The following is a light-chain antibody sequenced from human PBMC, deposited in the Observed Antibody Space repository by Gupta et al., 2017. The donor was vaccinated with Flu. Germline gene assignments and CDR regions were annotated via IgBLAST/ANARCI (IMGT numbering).Light chain of an antibody. CDR1: RAISSW. Sequence: IEMTQSPSFVSASVGDRVTLTCRASRAISSWLAWYQQKPGKAPKLLIYAASSLQTGVPSRFIGSGSGTDFTLTISSLQPADFATYYCQQANSFPLTFGQGTKVEIK. J-gene: IGKJ1*01. CDR3: QQANSFPLT. V-gene: IGKV1-12*02. CDR2: AAS.